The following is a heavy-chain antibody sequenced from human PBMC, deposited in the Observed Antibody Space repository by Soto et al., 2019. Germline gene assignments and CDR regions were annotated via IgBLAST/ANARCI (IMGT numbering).Heavy chain of an antibody. V-gene: IGHV3-30*18. J-gene: IGHJ6*02. CDR3: AKDREEYYYGMDV. CDR1: GFTFSSYG. CDR2: VSYDGSYK. Sequence: PGWSLRLSCASSGFTFSSYGMHWVRQAPGKGLEWVAMVSYDGSYKYYADSVKGRFTISRDNSKNTLFLQMSSLRGEDTAVYYCAKDREEYYYGMDVWGQGTTVTVSS.